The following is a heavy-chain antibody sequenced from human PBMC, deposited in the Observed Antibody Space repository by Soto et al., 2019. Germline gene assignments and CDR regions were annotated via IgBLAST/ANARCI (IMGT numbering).Heavy chain of an antibody. CDR1: GGSVSSYY. D-gene: IGHD2-21*02. CDR2: IYYSGST. CDR3: ARGGPTVTDSSSLDY. V-gene: IGHV4-59*02. J-gene: IGHJ4*02. Sequence: PSETLSLTCNVSGGSVSSYYWSWIRQPPEKGLGWIGNIYYSGSTNYNPSLNSRVTISVDTSKNQFSLKLSSVTAADTAVYYCARGGPTVTDSSSLDYWGRGPLVTVSS.